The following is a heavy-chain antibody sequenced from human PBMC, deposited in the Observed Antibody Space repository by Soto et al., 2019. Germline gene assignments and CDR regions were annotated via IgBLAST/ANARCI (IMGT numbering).Heavy chain of an antibody. CDR3: ANPQSSGPRQGAFDI. V-gene: IGHV3-23*01. CDR1: GFTFSSYA. Sequence: GGSLRLSCAASGFTFSSYAMSWVRQAPGKGLEWVSAISGSGGSTYYADSVKGRFTISRDNSKNTLYLQMNSLRAEDTAVYYCANPQSSGPRQGAFDIWGQGTMVTVSS. CDR2: ISGSGGST. J-gene: IGHJ3*02. D-gene: IGHD6-19*01.